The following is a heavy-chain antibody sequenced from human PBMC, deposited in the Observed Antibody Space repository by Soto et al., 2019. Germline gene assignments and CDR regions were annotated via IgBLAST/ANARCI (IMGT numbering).Heavy chain of an antibody. Sequence: SGPTLVNPTQTLTLTCTFSGFSLNTGGLGVGWIRQPPGRALEWLALIYWDGDKRYSPSLQSRLSITKNTSNNQVVLTMTNMDPVDTATFYCVHSWLCCDCLRSYSSHYYYGMDVWGQGNTVTVSS. CDR2: IYWDGDK. CDR1: GFSLNTGGLG. J-gene: IGHJ6*02. D-gene: IGHD2-21*02. V-gene: IGHV2-5*02. CDR3: VHSWLCCDCLRSYSSHYYYGMDV.